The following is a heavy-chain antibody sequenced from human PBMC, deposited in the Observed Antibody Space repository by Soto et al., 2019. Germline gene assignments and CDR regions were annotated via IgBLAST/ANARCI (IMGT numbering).Heavy chain of an antibody. CDR3: ARASASSTPWSFDN. D-gene: IGHD1-1*01. CDR1: GYTFSRDG. J-gene: IGHJ4*02. CDR2: ISGFNGNT. V-gene: IGHV1-18*01. Sequence: QVQLVQSGAEVKKPGASVRVSCKASGYTFSRDGISWVRQAPGQGLEWMGWISGFNGNTKESEKLQVRFTLTTDTAAHTAHMELRGLRSDDTAVYYCARASASSTPWSFDNWGQGTLVTVSS.